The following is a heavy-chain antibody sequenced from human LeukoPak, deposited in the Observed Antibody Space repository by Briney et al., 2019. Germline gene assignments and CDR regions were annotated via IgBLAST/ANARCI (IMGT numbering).Heavy chain of an antibody. CDR2: DYRGGYA. V-gene: IGHV3-53*04. D-gene: IGHD1-20*01. CDR1: GLHVHANY. Sequence: GGSVSLLCGACGLHVHANYMMWLRQTPDRGVAGVALDYRGGYAIYVDSVKGRFTISRHNSKNTVYLEMTSLRPEDTAVYICARRTVFKYNLGGNWYLDLWGRGTLVTVPS. J-gene: IGHJ2*01. CDR3: ARRTVFKYNLGGNWYLDL.